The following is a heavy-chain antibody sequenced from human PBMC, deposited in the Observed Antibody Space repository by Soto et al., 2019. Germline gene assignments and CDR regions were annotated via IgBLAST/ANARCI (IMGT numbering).Heavy chain of an antibody. CDR2: IIPIFGTA. CDR1: GGTFSSYA. CDR3: ARNRIGTYSGLDFDY. V-gene: IGHV1-69*06. D-gene: IGHD6-13*01. Sequence: SVKVSCKASGGTFSSYAISWVRQAPGQGLEWMGGIIPIFGTANYAQKFQGRVTITADKSTSTAYMELSSLRSEDTAVYYCARNRIGTYSGLDFDYWGQGTLVSVSS. J-gene: IGHJ4*02.